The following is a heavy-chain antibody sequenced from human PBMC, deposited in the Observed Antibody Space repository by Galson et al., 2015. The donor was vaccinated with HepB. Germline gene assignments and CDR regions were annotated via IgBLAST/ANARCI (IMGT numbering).Heavy chain of an antibody. Sequence: SLRLSCAASGFTFSSYGLSWVRRAPGKGLEWVAVIWHDGSRQYYADSVTGRFIITRDNSKYTLYLQMNSLRAEDTAVYYCAREVGASWASHYYMDVWGKGTTVTVSS. CDR3: AREVGASWASHYYMDV. V-gene: IGHV3-33*01. CDR1: GFTFSSYG. D-gene: IGHD3-16*01. J-gene: IGHJ6*03. CDR2: IWHDGSRQ.